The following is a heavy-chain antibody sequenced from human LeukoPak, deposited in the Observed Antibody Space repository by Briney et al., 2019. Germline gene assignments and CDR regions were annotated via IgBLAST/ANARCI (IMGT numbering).Heavy chain of an antibody. V-gene: IGHV1-69*13. CDR3: ARDYCDSSGYYYVEDY. CDR2: IIPIFGTA. D-gene: IGHD3-22*01. CDR1: GGTFSSYA. Sequence: GASVKVSCKASGGTFSSYAISWVRQAPGQGLEWMGGIIPIFGTANYAQKFQGRVTITADESTSTAYMELSSLRSEDTAVYYCARDYCDSSGYYYVEDYWGQGTLVTVSS. J-gene: IGHJ4*02.